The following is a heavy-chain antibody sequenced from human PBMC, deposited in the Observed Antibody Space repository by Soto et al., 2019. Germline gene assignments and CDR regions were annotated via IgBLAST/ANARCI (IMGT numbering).Heavy chain of an antibody. Sequence: SETLSLTCTVSGGSISSYYWSWIRQPPGKGLEWIGYIYYSGSTNYNPSLKSRVTISVDTSKNQFSLKLSSVTAADTAVYYCARDLREYYDILSSSVAYFDYWGQGTLVTVSS. CDR2: IYYSGST. J-gene: IGHJ4*02. D-gene: IGHD3-9*01. CDR3: ARDLREYYDILSSSVAYFDY. CDR1: GGSISSYY. V-gene: IGHV4-59*01.